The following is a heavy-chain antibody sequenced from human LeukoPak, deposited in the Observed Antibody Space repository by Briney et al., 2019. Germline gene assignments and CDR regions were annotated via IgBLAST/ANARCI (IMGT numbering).Heavy chain of an antibody. CDR2: IRYDGSNE. Sequence: TGRSLRLSCAASGFTFSSYGMHWVRQAPGKGLEWVALIRYDGSNEYYADSVKGRFTISRDNSKNTLYLQMTSLRAEDTAVYYCARDLMATIGLEYWGQGTLVTVSS. D-gene: IGHD5-12*01. CDR3: ARDLMATIGLEY. J-gene: IGHJ4*02. V-gene: IGHV3-33*01. CDR1: GFTFSSYG.